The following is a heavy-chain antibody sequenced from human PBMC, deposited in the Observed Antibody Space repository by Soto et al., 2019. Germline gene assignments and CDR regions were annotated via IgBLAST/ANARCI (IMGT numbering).Heavy chain of an antibody. CDR1: GFTFSSYW. V-gene: IGHV3-7*01. CDR2: IKEDGSEK. J-gene: IGHJ4*02. D-gene: IGHD4-17*01. CDR3: ARAPNYGDYFNY. Sequence: EVQLVESGGGLVQPGGSLRLSCAASGFTFSSYWMSWVRQAPGKGLEWVASIKEDGSEKYYVDSVKGRFTISRDNARNSLYLRWSSLRVDDIAVYYCARAPNYGDYFNYWGQGTLVTVS.